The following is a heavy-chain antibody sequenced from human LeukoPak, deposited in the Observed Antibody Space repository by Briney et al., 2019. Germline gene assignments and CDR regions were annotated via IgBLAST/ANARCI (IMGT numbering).Heavy chain of an antibody. J-gene: IGHJ6*03. V-gene: IGHV4-34*01. CDR2: INHSGST. CDR3: ARGRTGYHLLPTKKSNDYYYMDA. CDR1: GGSFSNYY. D-gene: IGHD2-2*01. Sequence: PSETLSLACAVYGGSFSNYYLTWIRQPPGKGLEWIGEINHSGSTNYNPSLKSRVTISVDTSKNQFSLKVKSVTAADTAVYYCARGRTGYHLLPTKKSNDYYYMDAWGKGTTVTVSS.